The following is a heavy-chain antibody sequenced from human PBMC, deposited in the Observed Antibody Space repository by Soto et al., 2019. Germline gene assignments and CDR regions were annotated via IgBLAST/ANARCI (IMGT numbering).Heavy chain of an antibody. Sequence: ASVKVSCKASGYTFTSYGISWVRQAPGQGLEWMGWISAYNGNTNYAQKLQGRVTMTTDTSTSTAYMELRSLRSDDTAVYYCARAVGATPYYYYGMDVWGQGTTVTVSS. CDR2: ISAYNGNT. V-gene: IGHV1-18*04. CDR3: ARAVGATPYYYYGMDV. J-gene: IGHJ6*02. CDR1: GYTFTSYG. D-gene: IGHD1-26*01.